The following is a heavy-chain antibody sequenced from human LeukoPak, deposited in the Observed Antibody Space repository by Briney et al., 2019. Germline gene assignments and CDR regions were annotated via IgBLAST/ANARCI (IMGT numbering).Heavy chain of an antibody. CDR3: ARPKYADYDWPDWYFDL. J-gene: IGHJ2*01. D-gene: IGHD4-17*01. Sequence: SETLSLTCSASGGSISTSYWIWIRQPPGKGLEWIGYIYSSGSTNYNPSFKSRVTISVDMSKNQFSLKLSSVTAADTAVYYCARPKYADYDWPDWYFDLWGRGTLVTVSS. CDR2: IYSSGST. V-gene: IGHV4-59*01. CDR1: GGSISTSY.